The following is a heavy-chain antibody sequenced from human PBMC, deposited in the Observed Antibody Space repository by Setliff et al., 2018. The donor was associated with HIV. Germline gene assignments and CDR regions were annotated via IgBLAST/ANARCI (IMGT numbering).Heavy chain of an antibody. CDR1: DGSFSGYY. Sequence: SETLSLTCAVYDGSFSGYYWRWIRQPAGKGLEWVGHVYTSGTTNYNPSLRGRVTISLDRSKNQFSLKVDSATATDTAVYFCARVSSSYYFLGAFDSWGQGTLVTVSS. CDR3: ARVSSSYYFLGAFDS. V-gene: IGHV4-59*10. D-gene: IGHD2-15*01. J-gene: IGHJ4*02. CDR2: VYTSGTT.